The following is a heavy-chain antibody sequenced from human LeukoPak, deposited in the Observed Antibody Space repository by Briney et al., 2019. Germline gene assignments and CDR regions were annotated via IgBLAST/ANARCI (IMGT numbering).Heavy chain of an antibody. V-gene: IGHV3-20*04. CDR3: ARRESTYQNYYYFYYMDV. Sequence: GGSLRLSCAASGFTFDDYGMIWVRQAPGKGLEWVSGINWNGGSTGYADSVKGRFTISRDNAKNSLYLQMNSLRAEDTALYYCARRESTYQNYYYFYYMDVWGKGTTVTVSS. CDR2: INWNGGST. J-gene: IGHJ6*03. CDR1: GFTFDDYG.